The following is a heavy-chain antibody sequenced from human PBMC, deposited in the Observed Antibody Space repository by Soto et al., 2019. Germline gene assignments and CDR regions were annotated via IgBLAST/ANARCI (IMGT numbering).Heavy chain of an antibody. J-gene: IGHJ6*03. CDR1: GFTFDDYA. V-gene: IGHV3-9*01. Sequence: EVQLVESGGGLVQPGRSPRLSCSASGFTFDDYAMHWVRQAPGKGLEWVSGISWNSGSIAYADSVKGRFTISRDNAKNSLYLQMTSLRAEYTALYYCAKGVTLGYCTTTSCHNYYMDVWGKGTTVTVSS. CDR2: ISWNSGSI. CDR3: AKGVTLGYCTTTSCHNYYMDV. D-gene: IGHD2-2*02.